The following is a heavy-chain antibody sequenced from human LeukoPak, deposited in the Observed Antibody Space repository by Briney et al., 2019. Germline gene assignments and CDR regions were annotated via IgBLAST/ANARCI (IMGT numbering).Heavy chain of an antibody. Sequence: GSLRLSCAASGFTFSSYWMHWVRPAPGKGLVWVSRIRSDGSSTTYADSVKGRFTISRDNTKNTLYLQMNSLRADDTAVYYCARDDYNRHWGQGTLVTVSS. CDR3: ARDDYNRH. CDR2: IRSDGSST. V-gene: IGHV3-74*01. CDR1: GFTFSSYW. J-gene: IGHJ4*02. D-gene: IGHD4-11*01.